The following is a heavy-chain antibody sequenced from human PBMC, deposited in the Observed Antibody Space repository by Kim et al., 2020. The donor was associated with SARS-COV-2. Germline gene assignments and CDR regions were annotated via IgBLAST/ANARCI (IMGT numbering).Heavy chain of an antibody. CDR3: VRVGACCGGDCPMGGFYYYYGMDV. J-gene: IGHJ6*02. Sequence: GGSLRLSCAASGFTFDDYGMSWVRQAPGKGLEWVSGINWNGGSTSYADSVKGRFTISRDNAKNSLYLQMNSLRAEDTALYHCVRVGACCGGDCPMGGFYYYYGMDVWGQGTTVTVS. V-gene: IGHV3-20*01. CDR1: GFTFDDYG. D-gene: IGHD2-21*02. CDR2: INWNGGST.